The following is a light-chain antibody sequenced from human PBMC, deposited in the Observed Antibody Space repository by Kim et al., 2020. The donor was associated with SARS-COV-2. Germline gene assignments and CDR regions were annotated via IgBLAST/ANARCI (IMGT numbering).Light chain of an antibody. CDR1: QSVSNTY. CDR2: GAS. V-gene: IGKV3-20*01. J-gene: IGKJ1*01. CDR3: QQYGSSPQT. Sequence: EIVLTQSPGTLSLSPGERGTLSCRASQSVSNTYLAWYQQKPGQAPRLLIYGASRRATGIPDRFSGSGSGTDFTLTISRLEPEDFAVYYCQQYGSSPQTFGQGTKVDIK.